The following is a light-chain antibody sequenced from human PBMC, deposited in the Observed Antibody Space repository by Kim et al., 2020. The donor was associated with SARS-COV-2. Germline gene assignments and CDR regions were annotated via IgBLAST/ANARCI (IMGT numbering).Light chain of an antibody. V-gene: IGKV1-27*01. CDR3: QKYNSAPRT. CDR2: AAS. Sequence: SASVGDRVTITCRASQVISNYLAWYQQKPGKVPKLLIYAASTLQSGVPSRFSGSGSGTDFTLTISSLQPEDVATYYCQKYNSAPRTFGQGTKVEIK. J-gene: IGKJ1*01. CDR1: QVISNY.